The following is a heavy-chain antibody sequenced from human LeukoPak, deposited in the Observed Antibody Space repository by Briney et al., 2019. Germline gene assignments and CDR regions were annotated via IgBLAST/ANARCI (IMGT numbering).Heavy chain of an antibody. D-gene: IGHD1-26*01. J-gene: IGHJ6*03. CDR2: ISAYNGNT. Sequence: ASVKVSCKASGYTFTSYGISWVRQAPGQGLEWMGWISAYNGNTNYTQKLQGRVTMTTDTSTSTAYMELRSLRSDDTAVYYCARVSGILEGLYYMDVWGKGTTVTVSS. CDR3: ARVSGILEGLYYMDV. CDR1: GYTFTSYG. V-gene: IGHV1-18*01.